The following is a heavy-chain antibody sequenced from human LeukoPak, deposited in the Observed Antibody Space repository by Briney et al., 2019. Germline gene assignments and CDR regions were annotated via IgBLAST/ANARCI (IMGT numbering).Heavy chain of an antibody. D-gene: IGHD4/OR15-4a*01. CDR1: GYTFSSYG. CDR3: ARDMVGFAANGNWFDP. J-gene: IGHJ5*02. CDR2: IATYNGNS. V-gene: IGHV1-18*01. Sequence: ASVKVSCKASGYTFSSYGISWVRQAPGQGLEWMGWIATYNGNSKYAQKVQGRVTMTTDTSTTTAYMELRTLRSDDTAVYYCARDMVGFAANGNWFDPWGQGTLVTVSS.